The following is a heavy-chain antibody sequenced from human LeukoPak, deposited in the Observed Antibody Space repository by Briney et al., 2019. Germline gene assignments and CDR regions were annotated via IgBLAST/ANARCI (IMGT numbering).Heavy chain of an antibody. CDR3: ARHWSSRTRYCSGGSCYTGYDY. CDR1: GYTFTSYD. D-gene: IGHD2-15*01. J-gene: IGHJ4*02. CDR2: MNPNSGNT. V-gene: IGHV1-8*01. Sequence: ASVKVSCKASGYTFTSYDINWVRQATGQGLEWMGWMNPNSGNTGYAQKFQGRVTMTRNTSISTAYMELSSLRSEDTAVYYCARHWSSRTRYCSGGSCYTGYDYWGQGTLVTVSS.